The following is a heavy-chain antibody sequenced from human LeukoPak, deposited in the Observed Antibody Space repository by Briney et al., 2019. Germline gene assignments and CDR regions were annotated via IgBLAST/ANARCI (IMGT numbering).Heavy chain of an antibody. CDR1: GFTFSSYA. V-gene: IGHV3-30*04. Sequence: PGRSLRLSCAASGFTFSSYAMHWVRQAPGKGLEWVAVISYDGSNKYYADSVKGRFTISRDNSKNTLYLQMNSLRAEDTAVYYCARDLTPTETNWFDPWGQGTLVTVSS. J-gene: IGHJ5*02. CDR3: ARDLTPTETNWFDP. D-gene: IGHD2-15*01. CDR2: ISYDGSNK.